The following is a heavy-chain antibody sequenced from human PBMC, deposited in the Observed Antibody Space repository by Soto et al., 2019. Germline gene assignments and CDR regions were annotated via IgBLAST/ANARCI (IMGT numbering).Heavy chain of an antibody. CDR1: GYTFTSYD. J-gene: IGHJ5*02. CDR3: ARGGYTWSDGENWFDL. D-gene: IGHD1-1*01. Sequence: GASVKVSCKASGYTFTSYDINWVRQATGQGLEWMGWMNPNSGNTGYAQKFQGRVTMTRNTSISTAYMELSSLRSEDTAVYYCARGGYTWSDGENWFDLWGQGTLVTVS. V-gene: IGHV1-8*01. CDR2: MNPNSGNT.